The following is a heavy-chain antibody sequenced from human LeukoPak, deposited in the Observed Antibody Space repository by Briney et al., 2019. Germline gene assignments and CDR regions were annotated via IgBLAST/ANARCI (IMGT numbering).Heavy chain of an antibody. CDR3: ARDHNYAFDN. V-gene: IGHV3-48*01. Sequence: GGSLRLSCTASGFPFIEYSMNWVRQVPGKGLEWISYIGIDSGNTKHADSVGGRFTISADKAKNSLYLQMNSLRVEDTAVYYCARDHNYAFDNWGQGTLVSVAS. CDR2: IGIDSGNT. J-gene: IGHJ4*02. D-gene: IGHD1-1*01. CDR1: GFPFIEYS.